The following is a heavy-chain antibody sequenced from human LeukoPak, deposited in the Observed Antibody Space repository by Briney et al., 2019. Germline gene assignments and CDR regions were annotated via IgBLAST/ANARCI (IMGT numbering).Heavy chain of an antibody. J-gene: IGHJ4*02. CDR2: ISWNSGSI. D-gene: IGHD3-3*01. CDR1: GYTFDDYA. Sequence: GGSVRLSCAASGYTFDDYAMHWVRQAPGKGLEWVSGISWNSGSIGYADSVKGRFTISRDNAKNSLYLQMNSLRAEDTALYYCAKGSFFGVVTPFDYWGQGTLVTVSS. V-gene: IGHV3-9*01. CDR3: AKGSFFGVVTPFDY.